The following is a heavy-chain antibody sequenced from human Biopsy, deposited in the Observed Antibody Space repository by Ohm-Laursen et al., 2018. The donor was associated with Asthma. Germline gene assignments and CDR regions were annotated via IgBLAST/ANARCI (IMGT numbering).Heavy chain of an antibody. J-gene: IGHJ4*02. CDR1: GFDLRNYT. CDR2: ISKHRRYI. CDR3: SRDFTIGSGSHFHF. D-gene: IGHD3-10*01. Sequence: SLRLSCAASGFDLRNYTINWVRQAPGKGLEWVASISKHRRYIYHATSLRGRFTISRDNSKRYLYLQMDSLRGDDTAVYYCSRDFTIGSGSHFHFWGRGHVVTVSS. V-gene: IGHV3-21*01.